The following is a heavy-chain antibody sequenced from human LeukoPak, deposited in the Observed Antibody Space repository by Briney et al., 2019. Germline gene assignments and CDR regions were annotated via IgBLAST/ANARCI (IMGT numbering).Heavy chain of an antibody. Sequence: PSETLSLTCTVSGGSISSSSYYCGWIRQPPGKGLEWIGSIYYSGSTYYNPSLKSRVTISVDTSKNQFSLKLSSVTAADTAVYYCARGSYSSGRRAYYMGVWGKGTTVTVSS. D-gene: IGHD6-19*01. V-gene: IGHV4-39*07. CDR2: IYYSGST. J-gene: IGHJ6*03. CDR1: GGSISSSSYY. CDR3: ARGSYSSGRRAYYMGV.